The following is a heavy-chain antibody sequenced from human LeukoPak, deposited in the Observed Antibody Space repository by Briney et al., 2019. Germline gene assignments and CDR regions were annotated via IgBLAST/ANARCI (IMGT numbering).Heavy chain of an antibody. J-gene: IGHJ4*02. CDR3: YSERGGSTVDY. D-gene: IGHD1-26*01. CDR2: IYYSGST. V-gene: IGHV4-39*03. Sequence: PSETLSLTCTVSGGSISSSSYYWGWIRQPPGKGLEWIGSIYYSGSTYYNPSLKSRVTISVDTSKNQFSLKLSSVTAADTAVYYCYSERGGSTVDYWGQGTLVTVSS. CDR1: GGSISSSSYY.